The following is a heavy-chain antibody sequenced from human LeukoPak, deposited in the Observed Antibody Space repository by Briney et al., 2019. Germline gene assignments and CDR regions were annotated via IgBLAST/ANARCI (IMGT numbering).Heavy chain of an antibody. J-gene: IGHJ4*02. D-gene: IGHD2-2*01. CDR3: ALGDYSSTSCYVFDY. CDR1: GGYISSYY. CDR2: IFNSGST. Sequence: SETLSLTCTVSGGYISSYYWSWIRQPPGKGLEWIGYIFNSGSTNYNPSLKSRVTISVDTSKNQFSLKLSSVTAADTAVYFCALGDYSSTSCYVFDYWGQGTLVTVSS. V-gene: IGHV4-59*01.